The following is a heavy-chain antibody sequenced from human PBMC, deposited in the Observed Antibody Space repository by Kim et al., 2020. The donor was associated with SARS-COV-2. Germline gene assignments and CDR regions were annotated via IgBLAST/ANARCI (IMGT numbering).Heavy chain of an antibody. J-gene: IGHJ5*02. V-gene: IGHV1-18*01. D-gene: IGHD3-10*01. Sequence: GNTNYAPKLQGRVTMTTDTSTSTAYMELRSLRSDDTAVYYCARAGGWFDPWGQGTLVTVSS. CDR2: GNT. CDR3: ARAGGWFDP.